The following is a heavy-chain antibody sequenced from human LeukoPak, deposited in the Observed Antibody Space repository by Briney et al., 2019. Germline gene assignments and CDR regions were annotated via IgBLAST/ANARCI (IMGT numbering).Heavy chain of an antibody. D-gene: IGHD5-24*01. CDR3: ARDRYNQVDY. V-gene: IGHV4-38-2*02. CDR2: IYHSGST. CDR1: GYSISSGYY. Sequence: SETLSLTCAVSGYSISSGYYWGWIRQPPGKGLEWIGSIYHSGSTYYNPSLKSRVTISVDASKNQFSLKLSSVTAADTAVYYCARDRYNQVDYWGQGNLVTVSS. J-gene: IGHJ4*02.